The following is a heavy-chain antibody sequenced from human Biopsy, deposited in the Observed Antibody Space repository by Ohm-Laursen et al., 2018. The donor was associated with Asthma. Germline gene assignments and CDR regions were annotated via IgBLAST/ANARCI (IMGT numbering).Heavy chain of an antibody. CDR2: INAGDGNT. V-gene: IGHV1-3*01. CDR1: GYTFIHFA. CDR3: ARTYYDFLTGQVNDAFAL. Sequence: ASVKVSCKASGYTFIHFAIHWVRQAPGQRLEWMGWINAGDGNTKYSQKFQGRVTITRDTSAGTAYMDLRSLRSEDTAMYYCARTYYDFLTGQVNDAFALWGQGTIVTVSS. D-gene: IGHD3-9*01. J-gene: IGHJ3*01.